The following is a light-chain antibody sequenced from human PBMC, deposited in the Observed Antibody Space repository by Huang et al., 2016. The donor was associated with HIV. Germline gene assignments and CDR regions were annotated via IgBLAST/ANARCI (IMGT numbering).Light chain of an antibody. CDR3: QQYHNSPPT. V-gene: IGKV1-NL1*01. CDR1: QGIGNS. J-gene: IGKJ2*01. CDR2: STS. Sequence: DIQMTQSPSSLSASEGDSVIITCRASQGIGNSLAWYKQKSGTAPKLLLASTSRLESGVPSRFSGSGSGTHFILTITSLQPEEFATYYCQQYHNSPPTFGQGTKL.